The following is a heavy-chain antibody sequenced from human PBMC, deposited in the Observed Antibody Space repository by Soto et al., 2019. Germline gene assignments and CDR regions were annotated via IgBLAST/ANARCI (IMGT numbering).Heavy chain of an antibody. CDR1: GGSISSGGYS. V-gene: IGHV4-30-2*01. J-gene: IGHJ4*02. Sequence: QLQLQESGSGLVKPSQTLSLTCAVSGGSISSGGYSWSWIRQPPGKGLEWIGYIYHSGSTYYNPSLKRRVTRSVARPKNQFSLKLSSVTAADTAVYCCAAGGGLPRYYWGQGTLVTVSS. CDR2: IYHSGST. CDR3: AAGGGLPRYY. D-gene: IGHD1-26*01.